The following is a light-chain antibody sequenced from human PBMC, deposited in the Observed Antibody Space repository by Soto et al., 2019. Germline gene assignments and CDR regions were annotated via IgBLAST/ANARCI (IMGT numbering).Light chain of an antibody. J-gene: IGLJ2*01. CDR1: CSDVGGYNY. CDR2: DVS. Sequence: QSALTQPASVSGSPGQSITISCTGTCSDVGGYNYVSWYQQHPGKAPKLMIYDVSNRPSGVSNRFSGSKSGNTASLTISGLQAEDEADYYCSSYPSSSTLVVFGGGTKVTVL. V-gene: IGLV2-14*01. CDR3: SSYPSSSTLVV.